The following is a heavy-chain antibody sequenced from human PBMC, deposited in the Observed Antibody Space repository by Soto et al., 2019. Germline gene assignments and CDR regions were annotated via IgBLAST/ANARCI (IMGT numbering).Heavy chain of an antibody. J-gene: IGHJ4*02. CDR3: ARSVSWAARLDF. CDR2: IYHTGVT. CDR1: GYSGDTGYD. Sequence: SETLTIACAVYGYSGDTGYDWGSIRHPPGKGLEWVGSIYHTGVTYYNPYLKSRVTISVETSKNQFSLQLISVTFSDTSVYYCARSVSWAARLDFWGQRIFVTVHS. V-gene: IGHV4-38-2*01. D-gene: IGHD6-25*01.